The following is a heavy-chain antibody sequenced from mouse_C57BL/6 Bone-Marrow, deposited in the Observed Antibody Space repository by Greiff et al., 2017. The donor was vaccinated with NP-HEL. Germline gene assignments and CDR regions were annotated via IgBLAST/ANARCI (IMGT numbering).Heavy chain of an antibody. CDR3: ARAGYYYAMDY. CDR1: GFTFSDYY. J-gene: IGHJ4*01. CDR2: INYDGSST. V-gene: IGHV5-16*01. Sequence: VESEGGLVQPGSSMKLSCTASGFTFSDYYMAWVRQVPEKGLEWVANINYDGSSTYYLDSLKSRFIISRDNAKNILYLQMSSLKSEDTATYYCARAGYYYAMDYWGQGTSVTVSS.